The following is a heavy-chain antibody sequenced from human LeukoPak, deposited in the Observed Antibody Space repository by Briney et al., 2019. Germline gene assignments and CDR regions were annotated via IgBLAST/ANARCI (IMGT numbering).Heavy chain of an antibody. D-gene: IGHD4-17*01. CDR2: ISGSGGST. V-gene: IGHV3-23*01. CDR1: GFTFSSYA. CDR3: AKNSPPYGDSPYYYYGMDV. Sequence: PGGSLRLSCAASGFTFSSYAMSWVRQAPGKGLEWVSAISGSGGSTYYADSVKGRFTISRDNSKNTLYLQMNSLRAEDTAVYYCAKNSPPYGDSPYYYYGMDVWGQGTTVTVSS. J-gene: IGHJ6*02.